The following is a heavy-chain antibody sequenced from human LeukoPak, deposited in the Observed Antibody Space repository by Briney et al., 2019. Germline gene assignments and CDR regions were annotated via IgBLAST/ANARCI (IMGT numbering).Heavy chain of an antibody. CDR3: ARDGVRDGLYFDR. CDR2: INQDGSEK. CDR1: GFTFSSYW. Sequence: GGSLRLSCAASGFTFSSYWMNWVRQAPGKGLEWVASINQDGSEKYYLDSVKGRFTISRDNAKNSLYPQMNSLRDEDTAVYSCARDGVRDGLYFDRWGQGTLVTVSS. D-gene: IGHD5-24*01. J-gene: IGHJ4*02. V-gene: IGHV3-7*01.